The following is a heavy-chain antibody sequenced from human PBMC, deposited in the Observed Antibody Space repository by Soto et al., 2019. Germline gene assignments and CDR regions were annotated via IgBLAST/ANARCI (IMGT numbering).Heavy chain of an antibody. CDR3: AGDPFYYASGF. J-gene: IGHJ4*02. V-gene: IGHV3-11*01. CDR1: GFKFGDHY. Sequence: PGGSLRLSCAASGFKFGDHYITWIRQAPGKGLEWVSKISGDGTTQYYADSVKGRFTVSRDNAKSSLHLQMNSLRAEDTALYYCAGDPFYYASGFWGQGTLVTVSS. CDR2: ISGDGTTQ. D-gene: IGHD3-10*01.